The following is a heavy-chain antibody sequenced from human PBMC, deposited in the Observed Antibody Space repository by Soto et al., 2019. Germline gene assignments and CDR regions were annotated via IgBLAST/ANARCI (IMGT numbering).Heavy chain of an antibody. J-gene: IGHJ6*02. CDR1: GFTFSSYA. CDR3: AIGMGPYYYYGMDV. CDR2: ISGSGGST. V-gene: IGHV3-23*01. Sequence: EVQLLESGGGLVQPGGSLRLSCAASGFTFSSYAMSWVRQAPGKGLEWVSAISGSGGSTYYADSVKGRFTISRDNSKNTLYLQMNSLRAEDTAVYYCAIGMGPYYYYGMDVWGQGTTVTVSS.